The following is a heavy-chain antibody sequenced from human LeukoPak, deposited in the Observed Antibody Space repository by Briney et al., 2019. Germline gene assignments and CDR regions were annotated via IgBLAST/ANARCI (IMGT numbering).Heavy chain of an antibody. CDR1: GFTFSSYG. CDR2: IRYDGSNK. Sequence: GGSLGLSCAASGFTFSSYGMHWVRQAPGKGLEWVAFIRYDGSNKYYADSVKGRFTISRDNSENTLYMQMNSLRAEDTAVYYCAKGRPMVRGVNSGYYFDYWGQGTLVTVSS. D-gene: IGHD3-10*01. J-gene: IGHJ4*02. V-gene: IGHV3-30*02. CDR3: AKGRPMVRGVNSGYYFDY.